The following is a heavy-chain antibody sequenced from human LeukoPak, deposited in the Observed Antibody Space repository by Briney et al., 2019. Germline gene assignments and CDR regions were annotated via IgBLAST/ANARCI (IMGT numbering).Heavy chain of an antibody. CDR2: IWYDGSNK. Sequence: GGSLRLSCAASGFTFSSYGMHWVRQAPGKGLEWVAVIWYDGSNKYYADSVKGRFTISRDNSKNTLYLQMNSLRAEDTAVYYCARGYYGSGSYLGRNYYYGMDVWGQGTTVTVSS. CDR3: ARGYYGSGSYLGRNYYYGMDV. CDR1: GFTFSSYG. V-gene: IGHV3-33*01. D-gene: IGHD3-10*01. J-gene: IGHJ6*02.